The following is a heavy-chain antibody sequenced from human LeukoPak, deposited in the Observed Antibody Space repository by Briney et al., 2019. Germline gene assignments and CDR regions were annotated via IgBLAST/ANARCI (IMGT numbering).Heavy chain of an antibody. J-gene: IGHJ5*02. CDR2: ISSSSSYI. D-gene: IGHD6-6*01. CDR3: ARISSSIAARSRWFDP. Sequence: PGGSLRLSCAASGFTFSSYSMNWVRQAPGKGLEWVSSISSSSSYIYYADSVKGRFTISRDNAKNSLYLQMNSLRTEDTAVYYCARISSSIAARSRWFDPWGQGTLVTVSS. CDR1: GFTFSSYS. V-gene: IGHV3-21*01.